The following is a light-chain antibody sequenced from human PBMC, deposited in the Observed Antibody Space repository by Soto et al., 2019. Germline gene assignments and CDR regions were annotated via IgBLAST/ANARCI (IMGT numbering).Light chain of an antibody. CDR2: DVS. CDR3: SSYRSSSKRV. Sequence: QSVLTQPASVSGSPGQSITISCTGTSSDVGGYNYVSWYQQHPGKAPKLMIYDVSNRPSGVSNRFSGSKSGNTASLTISGLQAEDEADYYCSSYRSSSKRVFGTWTKVTVL. CDR1: SSDVGGYNY. V-gene: IGLV2-14*03. J-gene: IGLJ1*01.